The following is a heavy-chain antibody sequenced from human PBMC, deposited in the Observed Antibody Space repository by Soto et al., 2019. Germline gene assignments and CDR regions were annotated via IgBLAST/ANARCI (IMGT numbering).Heavy chain of an antibody. D-gene: IGHD3-22*01. Sequence: SETLSLTCTVSGGSISSYYWSWIRQPPGKGLEWIGYIYYSGGTNYNPSLKSRVTISVDTSKNQFSLKLSSVTAADTAVYYCARGTRASSGSFDYWGQGTLVTVSS. J-gene: IGHJ4*02. CDR2: IYYSGGT. CDR3: ARGTRASSGSFDY. V-gene: IGHV4-59*01. CDR1: GGSISSYY.